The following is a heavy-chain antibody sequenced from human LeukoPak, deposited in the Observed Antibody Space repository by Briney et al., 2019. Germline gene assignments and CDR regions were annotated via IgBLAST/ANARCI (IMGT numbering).Heavy chain of an antibody. D-gene: IGHD5-18*01. CDR3: AKDLTAMADY. CDR2: ISGSGGST. Sequence: PGGSLRLSCAASGFTFSSYAMSWVRQAPGKGLEWVSAISGSGGSTYYADSVKGPFTISRDNCKTTVYLQLNSLRAEATAVYYCAKDLTAMADYWGQGTLVTVSS. V-gene: IGHV3-23*01. J-gene: IGHJ4*02. CDR1: GFTFSSYA.